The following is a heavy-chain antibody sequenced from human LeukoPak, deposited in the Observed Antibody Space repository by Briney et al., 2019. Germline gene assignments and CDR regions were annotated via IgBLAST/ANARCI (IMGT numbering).Heavy chain of an antibody. J-gene: IGHJ4*02. V-gene: IGHV3-23*01. CDR3: TTDRRYGANSEHDY. CDR1: GFTFSSYA. CDR2: TSGSGGST. Sequence: GGSLRLSCAASGFTFSSYAMSWVRQAPGGRLEWVSSTSGSGGSTYYADSVKGRFTISRDSSKNTLYLQMNSLRAEDTAVYYCTTDRRYGANSEHDYWGQGTLVTFSS. D-gene: IGHD4-23*01.